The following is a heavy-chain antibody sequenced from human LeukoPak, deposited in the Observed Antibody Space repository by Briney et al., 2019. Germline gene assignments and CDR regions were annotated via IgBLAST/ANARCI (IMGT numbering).Heavy chain of an antibody. CDR3: ARGASVVAGSDNALDI. D-gene: IGHD6-19*01. CDR2: ISTSSSYI. J-gene: IGHJ3*02. V-gene: IGHV3-21*01. Sequence: GGSLRLSCTASGFTFSSFSMNWVRQAPGKGLEWVSSISTSSSYIYYADSVKGRFTISRGNAKNSLYLQMNSLRAEDTAVYYCARGASVVAGSDNALDIWGQGTVVTVSS. CDR1: GFTFSSFS.